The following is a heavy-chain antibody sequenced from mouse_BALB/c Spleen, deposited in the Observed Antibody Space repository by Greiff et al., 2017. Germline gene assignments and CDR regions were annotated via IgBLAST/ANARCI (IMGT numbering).Heavy chain of an antibody. CDR1: GFTFSSFG. CDR3: ARDYYGSSYDWFAY. D-gene: IGHD1-1*01. Sequence: EVQLQESGGGLVQPGGSRKLSCAASGFTFSSFGMHWVRQAPEKGLEWVAYISSGSSTIYYADTVKGRFTISRDNPKNTLFLQMTSLRSEDTAMYYCARDYYGSSYDWFAYWGQGTLVTVSA. CDR2: ISSGSSTI. J-gene: IGHJ3*01. V-gene: IGHV5-17*02.